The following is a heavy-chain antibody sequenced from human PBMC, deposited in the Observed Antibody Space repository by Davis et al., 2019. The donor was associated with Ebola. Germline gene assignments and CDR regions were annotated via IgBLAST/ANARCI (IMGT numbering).Heavy chain of an antibody. CDR1: GGSISSGGYY. Sequence: SETLSLTCTVSGGSISSGGYYWSWIRQHPGKGLEWIGYIYYSGSTYYNPSLKSRLTISVDTSKNHFSLTLSSVTAADTAVYYCARVGSLHTAEFDPWGQGTLVTVSS. D-gene: IGHD1-26*01. J-gene: IGHJ5*02. CDR3: ARVGSLHTAEFDP. V-gene: IGHV4-31*08. CDR2: IYYSGST.